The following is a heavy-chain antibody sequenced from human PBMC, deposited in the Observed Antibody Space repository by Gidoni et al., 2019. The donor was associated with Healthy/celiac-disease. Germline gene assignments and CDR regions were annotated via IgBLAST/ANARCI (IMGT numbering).Heavy chain of an antibody. CDR1: GGTFSSYA. V-gene: IGHV1-69*01. D-gene: IGHD3-22*01. J-gene: IGHJ4*02. CDR2: IIPIFGTA. CDR3: ASSLLYDSSGYYLGNFYYFDY. Sequence: QVQLVQSGAEVKKPGSSVKVSCKASGGTFSSYAISWVRQAPGQGLEWMGGIIPIFGTANYAQKFQGRVTITADESTSTAYMELSSLRSEDTAVYYCASSLLYDSSGYYLGNFYYFDYWGQGTLVTVSS.